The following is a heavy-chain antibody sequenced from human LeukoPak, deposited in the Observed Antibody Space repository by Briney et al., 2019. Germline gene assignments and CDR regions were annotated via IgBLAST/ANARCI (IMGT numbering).Heavy chain of an antibody. J-gene: IGHJ4*02. Sequence: PGGSLRLSCAASSFTFSDYTMTRLRQAPGKGLEWVSVISGSGSNTDYADSVKGRFTISRDNSKNTLSLQMNSLRAEDTAIYYCAKIVGTGPTLPDYWGQGTLVTVSS. CDR2: ISGSGSNT. V-gene: IGHV3-23*01. D-gene: IGHD1-1*01. CDR1: SFTFSDYT. CDR3: AKIVGTGPTLPDY.